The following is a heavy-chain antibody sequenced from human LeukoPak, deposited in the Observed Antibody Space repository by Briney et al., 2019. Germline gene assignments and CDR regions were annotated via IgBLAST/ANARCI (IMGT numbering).Heavy chain of an antibody. CDR1: GYTFTSYG. Sequence: GPSVKVSCKASGYTFTSYGITWVRQAPGQGLEWMGWISTYNGNTKYAQKLQGRVTMTTDTSTSTAYMELRSLRSDDTAVYYCARDSRYCSSTICYFYWFDPWGQGTLVTVSS. J-gene: IGHJ5*02. CDR2: ISTYNGNT. V-gene: IGHV1-18*01. D-gene: IGHD2-2*01. CDR3: ARDSRYCSSTICYFYWFDP.